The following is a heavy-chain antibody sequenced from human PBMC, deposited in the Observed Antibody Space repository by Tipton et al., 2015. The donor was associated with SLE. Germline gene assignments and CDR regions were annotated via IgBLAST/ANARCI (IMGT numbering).Heavy chain of an antibody. D-gene: IGHD5-18*01. CDR2: IYYSGST. V-gene: IGHV4-59*08. CDR1: GGSISSYY. CDR3: ARLQGRLWLLGYVDY. Sequence: TLSLTCTVSGGSISSYYWSWIRQPPGKGLEWIGYIYYSGSTNYNPSLKSRVTISVDTSKNQFSLKLSSVTAADTAVYYCARLQGRLWLLGYVDYWGQGTLVTVSS. J-gene: IGHJ4*02.